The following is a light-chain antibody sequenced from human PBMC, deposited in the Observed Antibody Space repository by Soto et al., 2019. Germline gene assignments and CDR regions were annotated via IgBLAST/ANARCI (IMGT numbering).Light chain of an antibody. CDR1: QDIRNY. V-gene: IGKV1-33*01. CDR2: DAS. J-gene: IGKJ1*01. CDR3: RHYNSFSEA. Sequence: DIQMTQSPSSLSASVGERVTITGQASQDIRNYLNWYQQKRGKAPKLXIYDASNLETGVPSRFCRSGAGPECTRTISSLQPDDFATDYCRHYNSFSEAFGQGTKVDIK.